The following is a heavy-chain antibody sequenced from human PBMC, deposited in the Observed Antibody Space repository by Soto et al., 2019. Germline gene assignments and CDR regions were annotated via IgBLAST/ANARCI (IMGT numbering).Heavy chain of an antibody. Sequence: SETLSLTCAVSGGSISSYYWSWTRQPPGKGLEWIGHVYNSGSTNYNPSLKSRVTISVDTTRNQFSLKLTSVTAADTAVYYCAGESAWGQGILVTVSS. J-gene: IGHJ5*02. V-gene: IGHV4-4*08. CDR3: AGESA. CDR1: GGSISSYY. CDR2: VYNSGST.